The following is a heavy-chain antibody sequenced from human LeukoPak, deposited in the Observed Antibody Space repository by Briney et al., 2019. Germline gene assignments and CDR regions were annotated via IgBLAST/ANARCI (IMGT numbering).Heavy chain of an antibody. V-gene: IGHV1-8*01. CDR1: GYTFTSYD. CDR2: MNPNSGNT. CDR3: ARGITMVQGVPIGY. J-gene: IGHJ4*02. D-gene: IGHD3-10*01. Sequence: ASVKVSCKSSGYTFTSYDIHWVRPATGQGLAWMGWMNPNSGNTGYAQKFQGRVTITRNTSINTAYMELSSLRSEDTAVYYCARGITMVQGVPIGYWGQGTLVTVSS.